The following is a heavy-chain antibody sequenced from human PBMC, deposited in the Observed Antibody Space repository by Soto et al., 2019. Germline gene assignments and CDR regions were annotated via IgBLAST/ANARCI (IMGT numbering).Heavy chain of an antibody. CDR3: ARAVGPRYSSGWYGYFDY. CDR1: GFTFSSYA. Sequence: GGSLRLSCAASGFTFSSYAMHWVRQAPGKGLEWVAVISYDGSNKYYADSVKGRFTISRDNSKNTLYLQMNSLRAEDTAVYYCARAVGPRYSSGWYGYFDYWGQGT. D-gene: IGHD6-19*01. V-gene: IGHV3-30-3*01. J-gene: IGHJ4*02. CDR2: ISYDGSNK.